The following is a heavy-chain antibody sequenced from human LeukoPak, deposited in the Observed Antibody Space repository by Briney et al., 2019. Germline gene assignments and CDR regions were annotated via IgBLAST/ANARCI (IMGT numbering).Heavy chain of an antibody. CDR2: IYSGGST. CDR1: GFTVSSNY. Sequence: GGSLRLSCAASGFTVSSNYMSWVRQAPGKGLEWVSVIYSGGSTYYADSVKGRFTISRDNSKNTLYLQMNSLRAEDTAVYYCARDVGCSSTSCYTYYYYGMDVWGQGTTVTVSS. CDR3: ARDVGCSSTSCYTYYYYGMDV. D-gene: IGHD2-2*02. V-gene: IGHV3-66*02. J-gene: IGHJ6*02.